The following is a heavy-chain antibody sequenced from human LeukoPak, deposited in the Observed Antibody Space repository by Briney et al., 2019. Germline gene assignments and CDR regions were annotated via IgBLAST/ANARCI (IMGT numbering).Heavy chain of an antibody. CDR3: ASDPPGDYGLGF. D-gene: IGHD4-17*01. CDR2: IWYDGSNK. V-gene: IGHV3-33*01. CDR1: GLTFKSYG. J-gene: IGHJ4*02. Sequence: GTSLRLSCAASGLTFKSYGMHWVRQAPGKGLEWVAVIWYDGSNKYYADSVKGRFTISRDNSKNTLFLQMNSLRVEDTSVYYCASDPPGDYGLGFWGQGTLVTVSS.